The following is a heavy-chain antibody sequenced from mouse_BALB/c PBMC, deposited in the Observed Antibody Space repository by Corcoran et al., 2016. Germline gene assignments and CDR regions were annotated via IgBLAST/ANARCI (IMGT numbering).Heavy chain of an antibody. CDR2: INTYTGEP. Sequence: QIQLVQSGPELKKPGETVKISCKASGYTFTNYGMNWVKQAPGKGLKWMGWINTYTGEPTYADDFKGRFAFSLETSASTAYLQINNLKNEDMATYFCARKEYDRGYYYAMDYWGQGTSVTVSS. D-gene: IGHD2-14*01. J-gene: IGHJ4*01. CDR1: GYTFTNYG. V-gene: IGHV9-1*02. CDR3: ARKEYDRGYYYAMDY.